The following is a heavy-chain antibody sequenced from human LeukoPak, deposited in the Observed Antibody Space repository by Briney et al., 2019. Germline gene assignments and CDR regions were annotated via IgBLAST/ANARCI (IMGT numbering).Heavy chain of an antibody. J-gene: IGHJ4*02. Sequence: SETLSLTCTVSGGSISSGGYHWGWIRQHPGKGLEWIGYIYHSGSTYYNPSLKSRVSISVDTSKNQFSLKLSSVTAADAAVYYCATYRYGSHYYFDYWGQGTLVTVSS. CDR1: GGSISSGGYH. V-gene: IGHV4-31*03. D-gene: IGHD5-18*01. CDR2: IYHSGST. CDR3: ATYRYGSHYYFDY.